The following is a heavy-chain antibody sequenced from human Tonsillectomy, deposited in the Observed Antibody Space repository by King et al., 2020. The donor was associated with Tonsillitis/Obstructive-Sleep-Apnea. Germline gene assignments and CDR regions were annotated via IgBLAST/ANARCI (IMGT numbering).Heavy chain of an antibody. CDR2: ISWNSGSI. CDR1: GFTFDDYA. D-gene: IGHD6-6*01. CDR3: AKDIGAARIGGFDI. J-gene: IGHJ3*02. Sequence: VQLVESGGGLVQPGRSLRLSCAASGFTFDDYAMHWVRHAPGKGLEWVSGISWNSGSIGYADSVKGRFTISRDNAKNSLYLQMNSLRAEDTALYFCAKDIGAARIGGFDIWGQGTMVTVSS. V-gene: IGHV3-9*01.